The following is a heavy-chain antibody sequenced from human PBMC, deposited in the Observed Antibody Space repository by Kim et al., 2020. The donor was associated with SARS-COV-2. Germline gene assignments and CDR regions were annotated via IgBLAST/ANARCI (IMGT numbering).Heavy chain of an antibody. V-gene: IGHV3-30*04. D-gene: IGHD5-12*01. J-gene: IGHJ4*01. CDR2: ISYDGSNK. CDR3: ARGRGGYSGYDVFYYFDY. Sequence: GSLRLSCAASGFTFSSYAMHWVRQAPGKGLEWVAVISYDGSNKYYADSVKGRFTISRDNSKNTLYLQMNSLRAEDTAVYYCARGRGGYSGYDVFYYFDY. CDR1: GFTFSSYA.